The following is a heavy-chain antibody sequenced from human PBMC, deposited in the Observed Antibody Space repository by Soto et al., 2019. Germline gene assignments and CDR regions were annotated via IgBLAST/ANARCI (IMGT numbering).Heavy chain of an antibody. Sequence: QVQLQQWGAGLLKPSETLSLTCAVYGGSFSGYYWSWIRQPPGKGLEWIGEINHSGSTNYNPSLKSRVTISVDTSKNQFSLKLSSVTAADTAVYYCARGRSRCSGGSCYIFDYWGQGTLVTVSS. V-gene: IGHV4-34*01. CDR2: INHSGST. J-gene: IGHJ4*02. CDR1: GGSFSGYY. CDR3: ARGRSRCSGGSCYIFDY. D-gene: IGHD2-15*01.